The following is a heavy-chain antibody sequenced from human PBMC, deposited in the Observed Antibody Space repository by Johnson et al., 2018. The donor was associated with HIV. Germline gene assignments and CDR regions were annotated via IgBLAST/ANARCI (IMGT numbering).Heavy chain of an antibody. CDR3: ARDGYYDRSGYWGLDAFHI. CDR2: ISYDGSNK. J-gene: IGHJ3*02. CDR1: GFTFSNYA. V-gene: IGHV3-30*04. Sequence: QVQLVESGGGVVQPGRSLRLSCAASGFTFSNYAMHWVRQAPGKGLEWVAVISYDGSNKYYADSVKGRFTISRDNSKNTLYLQMNSLRAEDTAVYYCARDGYYDRSGYWGLDAFHIWGQGTTVTVSS. D-gene: IGHD3-22*01.